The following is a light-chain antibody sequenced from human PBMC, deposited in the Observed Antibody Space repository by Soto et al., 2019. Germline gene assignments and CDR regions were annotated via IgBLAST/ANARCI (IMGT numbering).Light chain of an antibody. CDR2: DVN. J-gene: IGLJ1*01. V-gene: IGLV2-14*01. CDR3: TSYTSSSTYV. Sequence: QSVLTQPASVSRSPGQSITISCTGTSSDVGGYNYVSWYQQHPGKAPKLMIYDVNNRPSGVSNRFSGSKSGNTASLTISGLQAEDEADYYCTSYTSSSTYVFGTGTKLTVL. CDR1: SSDVGGYNY.